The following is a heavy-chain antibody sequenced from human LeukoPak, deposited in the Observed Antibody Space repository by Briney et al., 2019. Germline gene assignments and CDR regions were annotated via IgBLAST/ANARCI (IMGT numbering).Heavy chain of an antibody. D-gene: IGHD3-22*01. Sequence: ASVKDSCKPPGYTVTSYGISWGPPAPGQRLGRMGWISAYNGNTNYAQKLQGRGTMTTDTSTSTAYMELRRLRSDDTAVYYCAREGTMIPSDYWGQGTLVTVS. CDR1: GYTVTSYG. J-gene: IGHJ4*02. V-gene: IGHV1-18*01. CDR2: ISAYNGNT. CDR3: AREGTMIPSDY.